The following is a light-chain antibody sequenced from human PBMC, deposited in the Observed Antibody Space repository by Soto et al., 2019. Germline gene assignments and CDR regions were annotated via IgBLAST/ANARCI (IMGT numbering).Light chain of an antibody. CDR2: SAS. CDR3: PQSYTIPGP. V-gene: IGKV1-39*01. J-gene: IGKJ1*01. CDR1: QDIYKY. Sequence: DIQMTQSPSSLSASLGDIVTLTCRASQDIYKYLNWYQQKPGQAPKFLIQSASTLQSGVPSRFSASGSGTELTLIIAGLQPEDFATYHCPQSYTIPGPFRQGTKV.